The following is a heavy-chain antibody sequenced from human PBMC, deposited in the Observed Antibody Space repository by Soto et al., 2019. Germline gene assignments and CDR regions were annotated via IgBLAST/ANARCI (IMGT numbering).Heavy chain of an antibody. CDR1: GYTFTNFG. J-gene: IGHJ4*02. D-gene: IGHD2-15*01. CDR2: ISAYNGNT. Sequence: QVHLVQSGAEVKKPGASVTVSCTASGYTFTNFGISWVRQAPGQGLEWMGWISAYNGNTKYAQKIQGRVTMTTDTATSTAYMEPGRHCCDSTAVDSLARWWAPIDFGGQGTLVTVSS. CDR3: ARWWAPIDF. V-gene: IGHV1-18*01.